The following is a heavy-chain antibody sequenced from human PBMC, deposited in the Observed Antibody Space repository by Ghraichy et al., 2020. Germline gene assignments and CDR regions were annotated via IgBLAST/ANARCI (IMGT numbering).Heavy chain of an antibody. CDR3: ARVVAAHAFDY. CDR1: GFTFSSYW. J-gene: IGHJ4*02. D-gene: IGHD6-6*01. V-gene: IGHV3-7*03. Sequence: GGSLRLSCAASGFTFSSYWMSWVRQAQGKGLEWVANTKQDGGEKYYVDSVKDRFTISRDNATNSLYLQMNSPRAEDTSVYYCARVVAAHAFDYWGQGTLVTVSS. CDR2: TKQDGGEK.